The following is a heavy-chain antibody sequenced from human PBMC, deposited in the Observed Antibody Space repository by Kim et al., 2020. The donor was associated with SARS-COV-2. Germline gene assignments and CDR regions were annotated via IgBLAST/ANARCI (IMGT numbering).Heavy chain of an antibody. CDR1: GFTFSSYA. CDR3: AKDSEDIAAAGTGSSGGMDV. CDR2: IYSGGSST. D-gene: IGHD6-13*01. J-gene: IGHJ6*02. Sequence: GGSLRLSCAASGFTFSSYAMSWVRQAPGKGLEWVSVIYSGGSSTYYADSVKGRFTISRDNSKNTLYLQMNSLRAEDTAVYYCAKDSEDIAAAGTGSSGGMDVWGQGTTVTVSS. V-gene: IGHV3-23*03.